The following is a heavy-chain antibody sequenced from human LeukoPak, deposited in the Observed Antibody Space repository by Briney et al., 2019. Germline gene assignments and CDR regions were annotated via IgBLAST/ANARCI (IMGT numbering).Heavy chain of an antibody. CDR2: IYYSGST. CDR1: GGSISSYY. CDR3: ARESSSWPGWFDP. Sequence: PSETLSLTCTVSGGSISSYYWSWIPQPPGKGLEWIGYIYYSGSTNYNPSLKSRVTISVDTSKNQFSLKLSSVTAADTAVYYCARESSSWPGWFDPWGQGTLVTASS. D-gene: IGHD6-13*01. V-gene: IGHV4-59*01. J-gene: IGHJ5*02.